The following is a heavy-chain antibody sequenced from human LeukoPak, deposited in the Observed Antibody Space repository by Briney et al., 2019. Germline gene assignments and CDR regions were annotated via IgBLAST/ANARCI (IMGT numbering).Heavy chain of an antibody. D-gene: IGHD4-11*01. J-gene: IGHJ4*02. Sequence: PGGSLRLSCAASGFTFSSYAMSWVRQAPGKGLEWVSAISGSGGSTYYADSVKGRFTISRDNSKNTLYLQMNSLRAEDTAVYYCARGGDYSNYYFDYWGQGTLVTVSS. CDR1: GFTFSSYA. CDR3: ARGGDYSNYYFDY. V-gene: IGHV3-23*01. CDR2: ISGSGGST.